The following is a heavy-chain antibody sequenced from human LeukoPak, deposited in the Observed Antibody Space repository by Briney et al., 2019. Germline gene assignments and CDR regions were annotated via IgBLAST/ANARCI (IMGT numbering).Heavy chain of an antibody. CDR2: IKQDGSEK. CDR1: GFSFSSYW. D-gene: IGHD3-9*01. Sequence: GGSLTLTCAASGFSFSSYWMSWVRQAPGKGLEWVANIKQDGSEKYYVDSVKGRFTISRDNAKNSLYLQMNSLRAEDTAVYYCARTQYYDILTGYSPFLDYWGQGTLVTVSS. J-gene: IGHJ4*02. V-gene: IGHV3-7*03. CDR3: ARTQYYDILTGYSPFLDY.